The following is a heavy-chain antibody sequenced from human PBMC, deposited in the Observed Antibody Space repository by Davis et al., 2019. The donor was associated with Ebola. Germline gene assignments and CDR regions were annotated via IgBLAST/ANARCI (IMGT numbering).Heavy chain of an antibody. J-gene: IGHJ6*02. CDR1: GGVSSAYY. CDR3: ARDSSGSPYGGLDV. V-gene: IGHV4-59*12. Sequence: SETLSLTCTVSGGVSSAYYWSWIRQSPGKGLEWIGNIFYSGSSSYSGSTNYHSSLKSRIFISVDTSKNTFSLKLNAVTAADTAVYYCARDSSGSPYGGLDVWGQGITVTVSS. D-gene: IGHD3-10*01. CDR2: IFYSGSS.